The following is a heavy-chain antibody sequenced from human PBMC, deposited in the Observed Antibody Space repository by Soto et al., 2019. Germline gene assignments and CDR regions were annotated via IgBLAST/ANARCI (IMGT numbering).Heavy chain of an antibody. V-gene: IGHV3-23*01. CDR2: ISSDGFVT. CDR1: GFTFSAYA. Sequence: EVQLLESGGGLVQPGGSLRLSCAASGFTFSAYALTWVRQAPGKGLEWVSTISSDGFVTYNADSVKGRFTVSRDDSNNTLFLQMSSLRPEDTALYYCAKVYYVSGSYSGSDYWGQGTLVTVSS. CDR3: AKVYYVSGSYSGSDY. D-gene: IGHD3-10*01. J-gene: IGHJ4*02.